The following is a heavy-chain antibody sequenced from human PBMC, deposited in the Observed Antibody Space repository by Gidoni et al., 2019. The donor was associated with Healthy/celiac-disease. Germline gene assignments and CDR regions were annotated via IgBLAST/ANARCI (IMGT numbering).Heavy chain of an antibody. CDR1: GFPFRNYY. Sequence: QVQLVESGGGLVKPGGSLRLSCSASGFPFRNYYMSCIRQAPGKGLEWVSYISSSSSYTNYADSVKGRFTISRDNAKNSLYLQMNSLRAEDTAVYYCARNGGSTIEYYFDYWGQGTLVTVSS. CDR3: ARNGGSTIEYYFDY. CDR2: ISSSSSYT. D-gene: IGHD2-2*01. V-gene: IGHV3-11*06. J-gene: IGHJ4*02.